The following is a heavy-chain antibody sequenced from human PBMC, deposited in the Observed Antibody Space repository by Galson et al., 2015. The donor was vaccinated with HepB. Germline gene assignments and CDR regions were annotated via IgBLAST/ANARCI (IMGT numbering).Heavy chain of an antibody. CDR2: INQDGSEK. V-gene: IGHV3-7*01. D-gene: IGHD2-2*01. J-gene: IGHJ4*02. CDR1: GFTFSRYW. Sequence: SLRLSCAASGFTFSRYWMPWVRQAPGKGLEWVANINQDGSEKYYVDSVKGRFTISRDNAKNSLYVQMNSLRAEDTAVYYCAGMGSSTCGDFDYWGQGTLVTVSS. CDR3: AGMGSSTCGDFDY.